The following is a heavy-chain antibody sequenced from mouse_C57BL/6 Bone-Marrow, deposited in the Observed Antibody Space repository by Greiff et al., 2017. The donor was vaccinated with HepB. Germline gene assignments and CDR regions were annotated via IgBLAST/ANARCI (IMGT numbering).Heavy chain of an antibody. V-gene: IGHV1-72*01. D-gene: IGHD1-1*01. J-gene: IGHJ1*03. CDR1: GYTFTSYW. Sequence: QVQLQQPGAELVKPGASVKLSCKASGYTFTSYWMHWVKQRPGRGLEWIGRIDPNSGGTKYNEKFKSKATLTVDKHSSTAYMQLSSLTSEDSAVYYCARRGITTVVAKDWYCDVWGTGTTVTVSS. CDR2: IDPNSGGT. CDR3: ARRGITTVVAKDWYCDV.